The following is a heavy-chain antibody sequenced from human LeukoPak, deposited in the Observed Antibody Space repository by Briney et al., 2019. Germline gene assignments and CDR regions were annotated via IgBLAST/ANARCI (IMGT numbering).Heavy chain of an antibody. D-gene: IGHD7-27*01. CDR1: GGSISSSSYY. Sequence: SETLSLTCTVSGGSISSSSYYWGWIRQPPGKGLEWIGSIYYSGSTYYGPSLKSRATISIDTSKNHFSLKLSSVTAADTAVYYCARRATNWGSFDYWGQGNPVTVSS. J-gene: IGHJ4*02. CDR3: ARRATNWGSFDY. CDR2: IYYSGST. V-gene: IGHV4-39*02.